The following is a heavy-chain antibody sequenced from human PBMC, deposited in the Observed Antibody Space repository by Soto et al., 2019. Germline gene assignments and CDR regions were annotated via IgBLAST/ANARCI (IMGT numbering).Heavy chain of an antibody. CDR2: IYYSGST. V-gene: IGHV4-59*01. CDR3: VRGGSSWNPNMVY. D-gene: IGHD6-13*01. J-gene: IGHJ4*02. CDR1: GGSISSYY. Sequence: SETLSLTCTVSGGSISSYYWSWIRQPPGKGLEWIGYIYYSGSTNYNPSLKSRVTISVDTSKNQFSLKLSSVTAADTAVYYCVRGGSSWNPNMVYWGQGTLVTVSS.